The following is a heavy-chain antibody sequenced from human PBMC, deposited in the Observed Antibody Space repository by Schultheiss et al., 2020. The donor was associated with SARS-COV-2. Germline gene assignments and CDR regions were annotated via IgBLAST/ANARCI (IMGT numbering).Heavy chain of an antibody. CDR3: AKDGFYCTNGACPEVGYYYYMDV. CDR1: GFTFSDYY. J-gene: IGHJ6*03. V-gene: IGHV3-11*05. CDR2: ISSSSSYI. D-gene: IGHD2-8*01. Sequence: GGSLRLSCAASGFTFSDYYMSWIRQAPGKGLEWVSYISSSSSYIYYADSVKGRFTISRDNAKNSLYLQMNSLRAEDTAVYYCAKDGFYCTNGACPEVGYYYYMDVWGKGTTVTVSS.